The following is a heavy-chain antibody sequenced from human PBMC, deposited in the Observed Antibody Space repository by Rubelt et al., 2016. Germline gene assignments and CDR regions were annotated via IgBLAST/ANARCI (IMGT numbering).Heavy chain of an antibody. V-gene: IGHV3-30*12. CDR3: ARGTTLSP. CDR1: SRSG. Sequence: SRSGMHWVRQAPGKGLEWVAVISYDGTDKYYADSVKGRFTISRDNSKNTVHLQMNSLRAEDTGVYHCARGTTLSPWGQGNMVTVSS. CDR2: ISYDGTDK. D-gene: IGHD4-11*01. J-gene: IGHJ5*02.